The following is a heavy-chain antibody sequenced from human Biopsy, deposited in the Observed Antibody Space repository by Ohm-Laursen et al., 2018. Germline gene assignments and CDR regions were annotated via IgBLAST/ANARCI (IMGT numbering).Heavy chain of an antibody. CDR2: INQAGTT. D-gene: IGHD2-15*01. CDR1: GKTFSDYQ. CDR3: GNEVHGRDY. J-gene: IGHJ4*02. Sequence: PPGTLSLTCAVFGKTFSDYQWSWIRQPPGKGLEWIGQINQAGTTNYNPSLKSRVSISADASTYEFSLRLTSVTAADTAVYLCGNEVHGRDYWGLGAQVTVSS. V-gene: IGHV4-34*08.